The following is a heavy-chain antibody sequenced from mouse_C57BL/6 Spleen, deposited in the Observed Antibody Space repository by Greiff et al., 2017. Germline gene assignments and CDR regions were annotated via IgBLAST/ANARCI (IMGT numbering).Heavy chain of an antibody. CDR1: GYAFTNYL. D-gene: IGHD2-3*01. CDR2: INPGSGGT. J-gene: IGHJ2*01. V-gene: IGHV1-54*01. Sequence: QVQLQQSGAELVRPGTSVKVSCKASGYAFTNYLIEWVKQRPGQGLEWIGVINPGSGGTNYNEKFKGKATLTADKSSSTAYMQLSSLTSEDSAVCFCARFYDGGDYWGQGTPLTVSS. CDR3: ARFYDGGDY.